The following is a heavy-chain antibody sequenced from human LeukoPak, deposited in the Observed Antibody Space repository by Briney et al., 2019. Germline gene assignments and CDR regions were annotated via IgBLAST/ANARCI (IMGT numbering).Heavy chain of an antibody. D-gene: IGHD5-12*01. Sequence: GRSLRLSCAASGFNFSSYGMHWVRQAPGKGLEWVAVISYDGRNNYYGDSVKGRFTISRGNSKNTLYLQMNSLRGEDTAVYYCAKDPRQGIYSGNLMEFDYWGQGTLVTVSS. J-gene: IGHJ4*02. V-gene: IGHV3-30*18. CDR2: ISYDGRNN. CDR1: GFNFSSYG. CDR3: AKDPRQGIYSGNLMEFDY.